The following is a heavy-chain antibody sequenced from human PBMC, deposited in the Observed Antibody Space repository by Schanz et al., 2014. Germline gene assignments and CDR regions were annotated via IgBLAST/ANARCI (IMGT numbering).Heavy chain of an antibody. CDR2: INPSGVST. J-gene: IGHJ5*02. D-gene: IGHD3-10*01. CDR1: GYIFTSYS. CDR3: ARSNSWSGAWFDP. V-gene: IGHV1-46*01. Sequence: QVQLVQSGADVKKPGASVKVSCKASGYIFTSYSMHWVRQAPGQGLEWLGIINPSGVSTSSAQEFQGRVTMTRDTSTSTLQMELSSLRSEDTAVYYCARSNSWSGAWFDPWGQGTLVTVSS.